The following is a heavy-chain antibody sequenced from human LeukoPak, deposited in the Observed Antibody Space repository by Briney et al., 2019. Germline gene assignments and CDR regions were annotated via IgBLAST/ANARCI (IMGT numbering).Heavy chain of an antibody. CDR1: GGTFSSYT. CDR2: IIPILGIA. Sequence: LVKVSCKASGGTFSSYTISWVRQAPGQGLEWMGRIIPILGIANYAQKFQGRVTITADKSTSTAYMELSSLRSEDTAVYYCARDPPPRGYSYGYGYEDYWGQGTLVTVSS. V-gene: IGHV1-69*04. CDR3: ARDPPPRGYSYGYGYEDY. J-gene: IGHJ4*02. D-gene: IGHD5-18*01.